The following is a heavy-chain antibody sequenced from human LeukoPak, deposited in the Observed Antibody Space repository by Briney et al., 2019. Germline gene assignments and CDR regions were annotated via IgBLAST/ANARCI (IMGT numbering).Heavy chain of an antibody. CDR1: GFTFSSYG. D-gene: IGHD3-22*01. CDR2: ISYDGSNK. V-gene: IGHV3-30*18. CDR3: AKDYDSSGYYS. Sequence: GGSLRLSCAASGFTFSSYGMHWVRQAPGKGLEWVAVISYDGSNKYYADSVKGRFTISRDNSKNTLYLQMNSLRAEDTAVYYCAKDYDSSGYYSWGQGTLVTVSS. J-gene: IGHJ4*02.